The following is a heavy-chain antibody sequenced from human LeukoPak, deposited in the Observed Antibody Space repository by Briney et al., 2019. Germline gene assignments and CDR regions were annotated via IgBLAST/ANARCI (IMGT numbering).Heavy chain of an antibody. J-gene: IGHJ6*03. CDR1: GGSISSYY. V-gene: IGHV4-59*01. Sequence: SETLSLTCTVSGGSISSYYWSWIRQPPGKGLEWIGYIYYSGSTNYNPSLKSRVTISVDTSKNQFSLKLSSVTAADTAVYYCARDGGGAGYDFWSGHYPYAHYYYYMDVWGKGTTVTVSS. CDR2: IYYSGST. D-gene: IGHD3-3*01. CDR3: ARDGGGAGYDFWSGHYPYAHYYYYMDV.